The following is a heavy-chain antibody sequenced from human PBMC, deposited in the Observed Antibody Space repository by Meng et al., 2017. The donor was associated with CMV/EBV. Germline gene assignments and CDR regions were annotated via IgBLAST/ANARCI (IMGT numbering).Heavy chain of an antibody. CDR1: GGSISSGDYY. CDR2: IYYSGST. V-gene: IGHV4-30-4*08. J-gene: IGHJ4*02. CDR3: ARDNRRGGVDY. D-gene: IGHD3-3*01. Sequence: VLLQESGPGLVTHSPTLSLTCTVSGGSISSGDYYWRWIRQPPGKGLEWIGYIYYSGSTYYTPSLKSRVTISVDTSKNQFSLKLSSVTAADTAVYYCARDNRRGGVDYWGQGTLVTVSS.